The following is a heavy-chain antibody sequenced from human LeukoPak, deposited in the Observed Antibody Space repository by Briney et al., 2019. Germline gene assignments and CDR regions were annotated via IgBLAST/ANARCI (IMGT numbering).Heavy chain of an antibody. CDR1: GFIVSSNY. Sequence: GGSLRLSCAASGFIVSSNYMSWVRQAPGKGLEWVSLIYSGGSTFSADSVRGRFTISRDNSKNTLYLQMNSLTADDTAVYYCARANNYYDSSGYPRTHDYWGQGTLVTVSS. J-gene: IGHJ4*02. D-gene: IGHD3-22*01. CDR3: ARANNYYDSSGYPRTHDY. V-gene: IGHV3-53*01. CDR2: IYSGGST.